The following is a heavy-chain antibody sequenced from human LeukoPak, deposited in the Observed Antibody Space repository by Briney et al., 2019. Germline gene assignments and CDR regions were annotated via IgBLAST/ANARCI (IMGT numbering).Heavy chain of an antibody. CDR1: GDTFSNYA. Sequence: SVKVSCKASGDTFSNYAISWVRQAPGQGLEWMGGIIPIFGTANYAQKFQGRVTITADGSTSTAYMELSSLRSEDTAVYYCASGVGMDSGSSSGPWGQGTLVTVSS. D-gene: IGHD1-26*01. J-gene: IGHJ5*02. V-gene: IGHV1-69*01. CDR3: ASGVGMDSGSSSGP. CDR2: IIPIFGTA.